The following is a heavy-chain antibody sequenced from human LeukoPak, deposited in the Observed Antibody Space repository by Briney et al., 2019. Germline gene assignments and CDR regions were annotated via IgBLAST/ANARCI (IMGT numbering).Heavy chain of an antibody. CDR3: AGSPYCSGGSCYSSWFDP. V-gene: IGHV3-23*01. J-gene: IGHJ5*02. D-gene: IGHD2-15*01. CDR2: ISGSGGST. Sequence: GGSLRLSCAASGFTFSSYAMSWVRQAPGKGLERVSAISGSGGSTYYADSVKARFTSSRDNSKNTLYLQMNSLRAEDTAVYYCAGSPYCSGGSCYSSWFDPWGQGTLVTVSS. CDR1: GFTFSSYA.